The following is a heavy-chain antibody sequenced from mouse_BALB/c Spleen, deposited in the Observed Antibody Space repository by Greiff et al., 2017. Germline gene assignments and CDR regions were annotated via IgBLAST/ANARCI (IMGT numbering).Heavy chain of an antibody. CDR3: ARRSYYAMDY. CDR1: GYSITSDYA. Sequence: EVKLQESGPGLVKPSQSLSLTCTVTGYSITSDYAWNWIRQFPGNKLEWMGYISYSGSTSYNPSLKSRISITRDTSKNQFFLQLNSVTTEDTATYYCARRSYYAMDYWGQGTSVTVSS. V-gene: IGHV3-2*02. J-gene: IGHJ4*01. CDR2: ISYSGST.